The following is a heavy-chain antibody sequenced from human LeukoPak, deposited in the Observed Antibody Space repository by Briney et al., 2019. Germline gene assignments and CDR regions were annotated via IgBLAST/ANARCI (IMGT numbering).Heavy chain of an antibody. V-gene: IGHV4-59*01. J-gene: IGHJ5*02. CDR2: IYYSGST. CDR1: GGSISSYY. CDR3: ARDGRVSRRYCSSTSCYTPGWFDP. Sequence: SETLSLTCTVSGGSISSYYWSWIRQPPGKGLEWIGYIYYSGSTNYNPSLKSRVTISVDTSKNQFSLKLSSVTAADTAVYYCARDGRVSRRYCSSTSCYTPGWFDPWGQGTLVTVSS. D-gene: IGHD2-2*02.